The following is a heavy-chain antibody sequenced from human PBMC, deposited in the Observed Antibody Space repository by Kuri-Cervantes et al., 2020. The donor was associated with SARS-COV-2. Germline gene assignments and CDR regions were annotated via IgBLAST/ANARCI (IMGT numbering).Heavy chain of an antibody. CDR3: AGGGTTAGYYYYMDV. D-gene: IGHD4-11*01. V-gene: IGHV1-2*02. CDR2: INPNSGGT. Sequence: ASVKVSCKASGYTFTGYYMHWVRQAPGQGLEWMGWINPNSGGTNYAQKFQGRVTMTRDTSISTAYMELSRLRSDGTAVYYCAGGGTTAGYYYYMDVWGKGTTVTVSS. CDR1: GYTFTGYY. J-gene: IGHJ6*03.